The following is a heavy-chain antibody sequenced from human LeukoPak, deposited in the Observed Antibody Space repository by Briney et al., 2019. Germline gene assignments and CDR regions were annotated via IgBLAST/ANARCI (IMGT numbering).Heavy chain of an antibody. Sequence: SETLSLTCTVSGDSISSYYWSWIRQPPGKGLEWIGYISYSGSTNYNPSLKSRVTISVDTSKHQFSLKLSAVTAADTAVYYCARGPHKFDYWGQGSLVTVSS. CDR3: ARGPHKFDY. CDR2: ISYSGST. V-gene: IGHV4-59*01. J-gene: IGHJ4*02. CDR1: GDSISSYY.